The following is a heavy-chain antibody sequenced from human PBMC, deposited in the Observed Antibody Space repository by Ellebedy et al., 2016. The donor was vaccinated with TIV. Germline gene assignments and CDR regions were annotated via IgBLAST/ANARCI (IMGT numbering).Heavy chain of an antibody. J-gene: IGHJ5*01. CDR1: GFTFSNFA. CDR3: ARDSRLYNYGLFDS. CDR2: IDAGGGTT. D-gene: IGHD5-24*01. V-gene: IGHV3-23*01. Sequence: GGSLRLSCAASGFTFSNFAMTWVRQAPGTGLEWVSGIDAGGGTTYYADSVKGRFTISRDNSKNTLYLQMKSLRAEDTALYYCARDSRLYNYGLFDSWGQGTLVTVSS.